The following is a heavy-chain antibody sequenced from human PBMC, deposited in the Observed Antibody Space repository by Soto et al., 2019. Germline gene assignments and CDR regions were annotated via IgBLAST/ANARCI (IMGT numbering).Heavy chain of an antibody. CDR3: ARSPYDFWSGNWFDP. CDR2: IYYSGST. D-gene: IGHD3-3*01. V-gene: IGHV4-30-4*01. CDR1: GGSISSGDYY. J-gene: IGHJ5*02. Sequence: TVSGGSISSGDYYWSWIRQPPGKGLEWIGYIYYSGSTYYNPSLKSRVTISVDTSKNQFSLKLSSVTAADTAVYYCARSPYDFWSGNWFDPWGQGPMVTASS.